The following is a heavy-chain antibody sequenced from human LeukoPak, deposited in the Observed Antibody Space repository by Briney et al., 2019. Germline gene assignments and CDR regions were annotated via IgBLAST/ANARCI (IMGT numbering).Heavy chain of an antibody. CDR2: INPNSGGT. V-gene: IGHV1-2*06. D-gene: IGHD3-22*01. CDR3: ARRIGSSGSDFSFYP. J-gene: IGHJ5*02. CDR1: GYTFTSYG. Sequence: ASVKVSCKASGYTFTSYGISWVRQAPGQGLEWMGRINPNSGGTNYAQKFQGRVTMTRDTSTSTAYMELSRLRSGDNAVYFCARRIGSSGSDFSFYPWGRGTLVTVSS.